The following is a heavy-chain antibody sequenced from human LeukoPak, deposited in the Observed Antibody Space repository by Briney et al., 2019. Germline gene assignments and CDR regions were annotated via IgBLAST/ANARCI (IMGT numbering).Heavy chain of an antibody. CDR1: GFTFNNCA. CDR2: VSDSPDIT. J-gene: IGHJ6*03. CDR3: ARRARVRMVYFYYFMDI. Sequence: PGGSLRLSCAASGFTFNNCAMSWVRQAPGKGLEWVSLVSDSPDITYYTDSVKGRFTISRSNSNNTVYLQMNNLRAEDTAVYYCARRARVRMVYFYYFMDIWGKGTTVTVSS. D-gene: IGHD2-8*01. V-gene: IGHV3-23*01.